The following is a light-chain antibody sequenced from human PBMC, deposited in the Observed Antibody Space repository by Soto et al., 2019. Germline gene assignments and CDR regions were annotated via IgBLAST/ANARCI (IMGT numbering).Light chain of an antibody. CDR2: DDT. CDR1: SSNIGADYA. V-gene: IGLV1-40*01. CDR3: CSYVGSDTYVI. J-gene: IGLJ2*01. Sequence: QSVLTQPPSVSGAPGQRVIISCTGSSSNIGADYAVHWYQHLPGTAPKLLITDDTSRPSGVPDRFSGSKSGASASLAITGLQAEDEAHYYCCSYVGSDTYVIFGGGTKLTVL.